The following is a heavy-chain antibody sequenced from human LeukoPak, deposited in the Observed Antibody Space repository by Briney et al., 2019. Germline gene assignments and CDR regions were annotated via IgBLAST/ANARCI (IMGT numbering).Heavy chain of an antibody. CDR1: GGTFSSYA. CDR3: ARDLGGSGSPQDY. CDR2: IIPILGIA. V-gene: IGHV1-69*04. Sequence: SVKVSCKASGGTFSSYAISWVRQAPGQGLEWMGRIIPILGIANYAQKFQGRVTITADKSTSTAYMELSSLRSEDTAVYYCARDLGGSGSPQDYWGQGTLVTVS. D-gene: IGHD3-10*01. J-gene: IGHJ4*02.